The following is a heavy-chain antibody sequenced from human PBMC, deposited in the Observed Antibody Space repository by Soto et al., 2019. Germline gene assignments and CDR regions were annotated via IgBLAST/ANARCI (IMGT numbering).Heavy chain of an antibody. Sequence: QVQLQESGPGLVKPSETLSLTCTVSDGSISSYYWSWIRHPPGKGLEWIGYIYYSGSTDHNPSLKSRVTISVDTSKNQFSLKLSSVTAADTAVYFFARHWYGSGTHYPFDSWGQGTLVTVSS. D-gene: IGHD3-10*01. CDR2: IYYSGST. V-gene: IGHV4-59*08. CDR3: ARHWYGSGTHYPFDS. J-gene: IGHJ4*02. CDR1: DGSISSYY.